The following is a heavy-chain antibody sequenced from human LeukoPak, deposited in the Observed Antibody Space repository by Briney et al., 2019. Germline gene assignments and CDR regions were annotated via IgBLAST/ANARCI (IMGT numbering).Heavy chain of an antibody. CDR1: GFTCSSYG. CDR3: AKGVAVAGTHAFDI. V-gene: IGHV3-33*06. CDR2: IWYDGSNK. J-gene: IGHJ3*02. D-gene: IGHD6-19*01. Sequence: GGSLRLXCAASGFTCSSYGMQWVRQAPGKGLEWVAVIWYDGSNKYYADSVKGRFTISRDNSKNTLYLQMNSLRAEDTAVYYCAKGVAVAGTHAFDIWGQGTMVTVSS.